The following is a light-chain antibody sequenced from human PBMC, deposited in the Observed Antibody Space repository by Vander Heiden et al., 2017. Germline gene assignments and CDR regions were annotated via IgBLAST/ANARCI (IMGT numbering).Light chain of an antibody. CDR1: QGISSY. J-gene: IGKJ3*01. CDR3: QQYYSYPL. CDR2: AAS. Sequence: AIRITQSPSSLSASTGDRVTITCRASQGISSYLAWYQQKPGKAPKLLIYAASTLQSGVPSRFSGSGSGTDFTLTISRLQSEDFATYYCQQYYSYPLFGPGTKVDIK. V-gene: IGKV1-8*01.